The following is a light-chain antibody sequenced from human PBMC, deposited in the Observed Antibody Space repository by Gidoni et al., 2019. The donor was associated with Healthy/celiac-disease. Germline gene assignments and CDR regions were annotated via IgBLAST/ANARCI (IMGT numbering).Light chain of an antibody. CDR2: EAS. Sequence: EIVLTQSPATLSLSPGERATLTCRASQSVSSYLAWYQQKPGQAPRLLIYEASNRATGIPARFSGSGSGTDFTLTISSLEPEDFAVYYCQQRINWPRTFGGGTKVEIK. CDR1: QSVSSY. CDR3: QQRINWPRT. J-gene: IGKJ4*01. V-gene: IGKV3-11*01.